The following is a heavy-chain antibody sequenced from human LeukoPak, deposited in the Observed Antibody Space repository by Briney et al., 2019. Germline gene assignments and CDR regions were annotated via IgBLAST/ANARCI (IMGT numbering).Heavy chain of an antibody. V-gene: IGHV3-53*01. CDR3: ALEVRGFLDY. Sequence: PWGSLRLSCAASGFTVSSNYMSWVRQAPGKGLEWVSVIYSGGSTYYADSVKGRFTISRDNSKNTLYLQMNSLRAEDTAVYYCALEVRGFLDYWGQGTLVTVSS. CDR1: GFTVSSNY. CDR2: IYSGGST. J-gene: IGHJ4*02. D-gene: IGHD3-10*01.